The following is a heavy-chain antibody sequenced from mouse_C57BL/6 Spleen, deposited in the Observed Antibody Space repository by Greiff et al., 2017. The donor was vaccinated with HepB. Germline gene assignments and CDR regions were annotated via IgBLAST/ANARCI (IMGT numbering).Heavy chain of an antibody. D-gene: IGHD2-13*01. J-gene: IGHJ2*01. CDR1: GYTFTDYE. CDR3: TRGTSYFDY. V-gene: IGHV1-15*01. CDR2: IDPETGGT. Sequence: VQLQQSGAELVRPGASVTLSCKASGYTFTDYEMHWVKQTPVHGLEWIGAIDPETGGTAYNQKFKGKAILTADKSSSTAYMELRSLTSEDSAVYYCTRGTSYFDYWGQGTTLTVSS.